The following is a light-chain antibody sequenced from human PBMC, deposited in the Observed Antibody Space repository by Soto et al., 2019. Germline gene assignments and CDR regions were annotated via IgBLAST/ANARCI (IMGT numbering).Light chain of an antibody. CDR1: QSLLHSNGYNY. CDR2: LGS. V-gene: IGKV2-28*01. Sequence: DIVMTQSPLSLPVTPGEPASISCRSSQSLLHSNGYNYLDWYLQKPGQSPQLLIYLGSNRASAVPDRFSGSGSGTDFTLKISRVEAEDVGVYYCMQALQTPVTFGPGTKVDIK. CDR3: MQALQTPVT. J-gene: IGKJ3*01.